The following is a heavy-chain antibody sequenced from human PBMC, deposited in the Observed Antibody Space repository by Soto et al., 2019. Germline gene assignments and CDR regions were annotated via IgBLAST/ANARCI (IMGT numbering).Heavy chain of an antibody. CDR2: ISGSGGST. CDR3: AKSDSPGWGYYFDY. D-gene: IGHD3-16*01. V-gene: IGHV3-23*01. J-gene: IGHJ4*02. CDR1: GFTFSSYA. Sequence: GGSLRLSCAASGFTFSSYAMSWVRQAPGKGLEWVSAISGSGGSTYYVDFVKGRFTISRDNSKNTLYLQMNSLRAEDTAVYYCAKSDSPGWGYYFDYWGQGTLVTVSS.